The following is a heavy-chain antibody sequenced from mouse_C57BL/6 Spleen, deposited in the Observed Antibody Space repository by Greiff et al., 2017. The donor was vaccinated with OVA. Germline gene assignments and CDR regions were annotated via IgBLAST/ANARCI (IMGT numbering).Heavy chain of an antibody. CDR3: AKWLLSYFDY. V-gene: IGHV1-82*01. Sequence: VQLQQSGPALVKPGASVKISCKASGYAFSSSWMNWVKQRPGKGLEWIGRIYPGDGDTNYNGKFKGKATLTADKSSSTAYMQLSSLTSEDSAVYFCAKWLLSYFDYWGQGTTLTVSS. CDR2: IYPGDGDT. D-gene: IGHD2-3*01. CDR1: GYAFSSSW. J-gene: IGHJ2*01.